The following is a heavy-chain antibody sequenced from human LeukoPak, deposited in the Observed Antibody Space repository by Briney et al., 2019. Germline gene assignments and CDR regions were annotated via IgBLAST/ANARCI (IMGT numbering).Heavy chain of an antibody. CDR1: GFIFSQFW. CDR2: INGDGSST. V-gene: IGHV3-74*01. J-gene: IGHJ4*02. Sequence: PGGSLRLSCAGSGFIFSQFWMQWVRQVPGKGLVWVSRINGDGSSTNYADSVKGRFTISRDNSKNTLYLQMNSLRAEDTAVYYCAKDGGSGWRGDFDYWGQGTLVTVSS. CDR3: AKDGGSGWRGDFDY. D-gene: IGHD6-19*01.